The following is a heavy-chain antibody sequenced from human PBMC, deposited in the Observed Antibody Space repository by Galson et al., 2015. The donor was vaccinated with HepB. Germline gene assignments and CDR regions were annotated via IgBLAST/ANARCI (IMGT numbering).Heavy chain of an antibody. CDR3: ASEGRFIDY. Sequence: SLRLSCAASRFTFSSYTMHWVRQAPGKGLEWVALISFDGSNKYYVDSVKGRFTISRDNSRNTLYLQMNSLRAEDTAVYYCASEGRFIDYWGQGTLVTVSS. CDR2: ISFDGSNK. CDR1: RFTFSSYT. D-gene: IGHD4-17*01. V-gene: IGHV3-30-3*01. J-gene: IGHJ4*02.